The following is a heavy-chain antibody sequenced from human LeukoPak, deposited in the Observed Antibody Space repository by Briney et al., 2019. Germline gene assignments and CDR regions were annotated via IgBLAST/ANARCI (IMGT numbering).Heavy chain of an antibody. J-gene: IGHJ4*02. CDR3: ARDRVRGSSGPFGY. D-gene: IGHD3-22*01. Sequence: GGSLRLSCAASGFTFSSYAMHWDRQAPGKGLEWVAVISYDGSNKYYADSVKGRFTISRDNSKNTLYLQMNSLRAEDTAVYYCARDRVRGSSGPFGYWGQGTLVTVSS. V-gene: IGHV3-30-3*01. CDR1: GFTFSSYA. CDR2: ISYDGSNK.